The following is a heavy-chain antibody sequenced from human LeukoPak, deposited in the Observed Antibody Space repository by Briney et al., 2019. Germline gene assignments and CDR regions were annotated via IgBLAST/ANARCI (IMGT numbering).Heavy chain of an antibody. CDR2: ISAYNGNT. V-gene: IGHV1-18*01. CDR1: GYTFTSYG. CDR3: AILALNWFDA. Sequence: GASVKVSCKASGYTFTSYGISLVRQAPGQGLEWMGWISAYNGNTNYPQKLQGRVTMTTDTSTSTAYLELRSLRSDDTAVYYCAILALNWFDAWGQGTLVTVSS. D-gene: IGHD1-26*01. J-gene: IGHJ5*02.